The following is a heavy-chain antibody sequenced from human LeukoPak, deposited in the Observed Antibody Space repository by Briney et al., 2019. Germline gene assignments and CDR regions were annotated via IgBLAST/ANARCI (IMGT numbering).Heavy chain of an antibody. CDR2: INSDGSST. D-gene: IGHD3-22*01. CDR1: GFSLRTYW. Sequence: GGSRRLSCAASGFSLRTYWMHWVRQVPGKGLEWLSRINSDGSSTTYADSVKGRFTISRDNAKNTLYLQLNSLRAEDTAVYYCARSTRDSRGYYNTLGYWGQGTLVTVSS. CDR3: ARSTRDSRGYYNTLGY. V-gene: IGHV3-74*01. J-gene: IGHJ4*02.